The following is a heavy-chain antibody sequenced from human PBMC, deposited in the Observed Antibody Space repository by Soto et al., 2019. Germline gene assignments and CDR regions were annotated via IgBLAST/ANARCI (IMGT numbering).Heavy chain of an antibody. D-gene: IGHD3-22*01. CDR1: AFIFSGST. V-gene: IGHV3-73*01. CDR3: TRHLDSGGYNFDV. J-gene: IGHJ3*01. Sequence: PGGSLSLSCAASAFIFSGSTIHWVRQASGKGLEWVGRIRSEPNSYATVYAASVKGRFTISRDDSKNTAYLQMNSLKTDDTAVYYSTRHLDSGGYNFDVWGQGTMVP. CDR2: IRSEPNSYAT.